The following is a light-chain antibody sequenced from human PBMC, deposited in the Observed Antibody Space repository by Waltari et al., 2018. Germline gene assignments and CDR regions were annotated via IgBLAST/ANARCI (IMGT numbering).Light chain of an antibody. CDR1: QSISRP. CDR3: QHYVRLPAT. Sequence: EIILTQSPGTLSLSPGERATLSCRASQSISRPLAWYQQNPGQAPRPLIYDASTRATGIPDRFSGSGSGTDFSLTISRLEPEDSAVYYCQHYVRLPATFGQGTKVEIK. J-gene: IGKJ1*01. CDR2: DAS. V-gene: IGKV3-20*01.